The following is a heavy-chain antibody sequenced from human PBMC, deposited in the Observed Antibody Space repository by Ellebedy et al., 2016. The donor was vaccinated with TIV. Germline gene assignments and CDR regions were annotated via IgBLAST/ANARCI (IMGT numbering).Heavy chain of an antibody. D-gene: IGHD4-17*01. CDR1: GGSVTSGSYY. Sequence: MPSETLSLTCTVSGGSVTSGSYYWSWIRQPPGKGLEWIGYIYKSGNTNYNPSLKSRVTMSIDTSKNQFSLKLSSVTAADTAVYYCARDDYGDHFNYWGRGTLVTVSS. CDR2: IYKSGNT. J-gene: IGHJ4*02. V-gene: IGHV4-61*01. CDR3: ARDDYGDHFNY.